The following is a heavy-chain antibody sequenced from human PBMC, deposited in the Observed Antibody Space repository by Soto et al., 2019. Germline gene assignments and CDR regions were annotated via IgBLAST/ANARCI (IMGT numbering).Heavy chain of an antibody. CDR2: IYPGDSDT. Sequence: GESLKSSCKGSGYSFTSYWIGWVRQMPGKGLEWMGIIYPGDSDTRYSPSFQGQVTISADKSISPAYLQWSSLKASDTAMYYCVRQYLGPYHPYRFACWGQGTRVTVSS. J-gene: IGHJ4*02. CDR3: VRQYLGPYHPYRFAC. CDR1: GYSFTSYW. D-gene: IGHD3-16*01. V-gene: IGHV5-51*01.